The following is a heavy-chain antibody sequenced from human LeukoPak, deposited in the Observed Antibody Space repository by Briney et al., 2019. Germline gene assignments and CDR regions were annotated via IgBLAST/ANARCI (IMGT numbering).Heavy chain of an antibody. CDR1: GYTFTSYY. D-gene: IGHD4-23*01. CDR2: INPSGGST. V-gene: IGHV1-46*01. Sequence: ASVKVSCKASGYTFTSYYMHWVRQAPGQGLEWMGIINPSGGSTSYAQKFQGRVTMTRDTSTSTVYMELSSLRSDDTAVYYCARVTYSDYGGKGGGDYWGQGTLVTVSS. CDR3: ARVTYSDYGGKGGGDY. J-gene: IGHJ4*02.